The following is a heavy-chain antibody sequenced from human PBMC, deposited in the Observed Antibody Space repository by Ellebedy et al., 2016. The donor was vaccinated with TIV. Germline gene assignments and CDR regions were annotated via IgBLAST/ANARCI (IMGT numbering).Heavy chain of an antibody. CDR3: AKETTMLVTVDYYYYHMDV. CDR2: GYHSGST. Sequence: SETLSLTCTVSGYFISDGYYWGWIRQPPGKGLEWIGSGYHSGSTFYNPSLKSRVSISVDTTKNQFSLRLTSVTAADTAVYYCAKETTMLVTVDYYYYHMDVWGKGTTVTVSS. J-gene: IGHJ6*03. CDR1: GYFISDGYY. D-gene: IGHD4-23*01. V-gene: IGHV4-38-2*02.